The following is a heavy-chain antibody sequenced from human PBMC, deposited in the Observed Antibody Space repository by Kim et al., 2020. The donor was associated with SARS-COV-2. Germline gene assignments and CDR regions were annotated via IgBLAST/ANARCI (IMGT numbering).Heavy chain of an antibody. Sequence: SETLSLTCTVSGGSLSSSSYYWGWIRQPPGKGLEGIGTAYYIGNTYYNPSLKSRVTISVDTSKNQYSLKLGFVTAADTAVYYCARPQRYSSGWYV. V-gene: IGHV4-39*01. J-gene: IGHJ2*01. D-gene: IGHD6-19*01. CDR2: AYYIGNT. CDR3: ARPQRYSSGWYV. CDR1: GGSLSSSSYY.